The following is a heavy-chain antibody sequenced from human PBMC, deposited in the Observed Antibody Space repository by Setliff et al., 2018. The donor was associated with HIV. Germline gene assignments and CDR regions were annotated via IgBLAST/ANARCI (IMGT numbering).Heavy chain of an antibody. CDR3: ARAGHYDFSGGFSAQPLDP. J-gene: IGHJ5*02. CDR2: IFYRGST. CDR1: NGSISSGNHY. V-gene: IGHV4-31*03. D-gene: IGHD3-3*01. Sequence: PSETLSLTCTVSNGSISSGNHYWSWIRQHPGKGLEWIGYIFYRGSTYYNPSLKSRVSLSIDTSKNYFSLKLTSVTAADTAMYFCARAGHYDFSGGFSAQPLDPWGRGILVTVSS.